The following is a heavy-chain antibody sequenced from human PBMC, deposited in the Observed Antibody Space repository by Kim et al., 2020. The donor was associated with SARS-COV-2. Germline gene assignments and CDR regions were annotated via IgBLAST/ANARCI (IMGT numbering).Heavy chain of an antibody. Sequence: GESLKISCAASGFTFSSYDMHWVRQPTGKGLEWVSAIGTAGDTYYPGSVKGRFTISRENAKNSLYLQMNSLRAGDTAVYYCARADYGDNYYYYYGMDVWGQGTTVTVSS. J-gene: IGHJ6*02. V-gene: IGHV3-13*01. CDR1: GFTFSSYD. D-gene: IGHD4-17*01. CDR3: ARADYGDNYYYYYGMDV. CDR2: IGTAGDT.